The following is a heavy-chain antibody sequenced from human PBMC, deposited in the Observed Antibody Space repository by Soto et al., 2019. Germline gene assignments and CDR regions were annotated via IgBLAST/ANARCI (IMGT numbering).Heavy chain of an antibody. CDR1: GGSISSYY. CDR3: ERGAQSNYDFLTGYYEVGADY. CDR2: IFYSGSN. V-gene: IGHV4-59*01. J-gene: IGHJ4*02. Sequence: QVQLQESGPGLVKPSETLSLTCTVSGGSISSYYWSWIRQPPGKGLEWIGYIFYSGSNNYNHSLKSRDTISVDTSKNQFSLTLSSVTAAGTAEYYCERGAQSNYDFLTGYYEVGADYWGQGTLVTVSS. D-gene: IGHD3-9*01.